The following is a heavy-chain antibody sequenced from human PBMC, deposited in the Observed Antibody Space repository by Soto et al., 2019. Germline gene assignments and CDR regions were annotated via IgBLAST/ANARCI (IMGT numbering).Heavy chain of an antibody. V-gene: IGHV4-34*01. CDR3: ARTTAFVSGTYPPAHFDY. Sequence: PSETLSLTCAVYGVSFSGYYWSWIRQSPGKGLEWIGEINHSGSTNYTPSLKTRVTISVDTSKNQVSLKLSSVTAADTAVYYCARTTAFVSGTYPPAHFDYWGQGTRVTVSS. J-gene: IGHJ4*02. CDR1: GVSFSGYY. D-gene: IGHD3-16*01. CDR2: INHSGST.